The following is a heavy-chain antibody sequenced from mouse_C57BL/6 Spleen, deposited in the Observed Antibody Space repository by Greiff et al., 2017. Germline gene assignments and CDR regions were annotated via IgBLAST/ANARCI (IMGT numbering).Heavy chain of an antibody. Sequence: EVKLEESGPGLVKPSQSLSLTCPVTGYSITSGYYWNWIRQFPGNKLEWMGYISYDGSNNYNPSLKNRISITRDTSKNQFLLKLNSVTTEDTATYYCAREGEYYGSSSVAYWGQGTLVTVSA. D-gene: IGHD1-1*01. CDR2: ISYDGSN. CDR1: GYSITSGYY. J-gene: IGHJ3*01. CDR3: AREGEYYGSSSVAY. V-gene: IGHV3-6*01.